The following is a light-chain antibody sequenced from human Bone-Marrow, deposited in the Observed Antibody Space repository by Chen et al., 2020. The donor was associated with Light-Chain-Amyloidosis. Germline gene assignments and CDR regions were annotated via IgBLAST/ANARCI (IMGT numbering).Light chain of an antibody. J-gene: IGLJ3*02. V-gene: IGLV3-21*02. CDR1: NIGSTS. CDR2: DDS. Sequence: SYVLTQPSSVSVAPGQTATIACGGNNIGSTSVHWYQQTPGQAPLLVVYDDSDRPSGIPDRLSGSNSGNTATLTIRRVEAGDEADYYCQVWDRSSDRPVFGGGTKLTVL. CDR3: QVWDRSSDRPV.